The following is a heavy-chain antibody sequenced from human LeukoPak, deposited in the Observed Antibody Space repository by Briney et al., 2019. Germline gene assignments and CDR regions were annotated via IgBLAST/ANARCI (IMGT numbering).Heavy chain of an antibody. J-gene: IGHJ4*02. V-gene: IGHV4-34*01. CDR3: ARVTVGFDY. CDR1: GGSFSGYY. D-gene: IGHD4-17*01. Sequence: PSETLSLTCAVYGGSFSGYYWSWIRQPPGKGLEWIGEINHSGSTNYNPSLKSRVTIYVDTSKNQFSLKLSSVTAADTAVYYCARVTVGFDYWGQGILVTVSS. CDR2: INHSGST.